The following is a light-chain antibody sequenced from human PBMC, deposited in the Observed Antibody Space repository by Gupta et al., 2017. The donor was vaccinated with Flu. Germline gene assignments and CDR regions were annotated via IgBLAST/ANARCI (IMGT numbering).Light chain of an antibody. CDR1: SSNIARNT. CDR2: NNN. CDR3: AAWDNSLNCYV. J-gene: IGLJ1*01. Sequence: SSNIARNTVYWYQQHPGTAPKLLIYNNNQRPSGVPDRFSGSKSGTSASLAISGLQSEDEADYSCAAWDNSLNCYVFGTGTKVTVL. V-gene: IGLV1-44*01.